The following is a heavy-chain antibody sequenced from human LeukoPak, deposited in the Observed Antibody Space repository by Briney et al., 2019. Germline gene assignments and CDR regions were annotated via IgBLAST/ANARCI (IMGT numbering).Heavy chain of an antibody. V-gene: IGHV3-11*01. CDR3: ARVRDIVVVPAAIRGGYYFDY. CDR2: ISSSGSTI. CDR1: GFTFSDYY. J-gene: IGHJ4*02. D-gene: IGHD2-2*02. Sequence: GGSLRLSCAASGFTFSDYYMSWLRQAPGKGLEWVSYISSSGSTIYYADSVKGRFTISRDNAKNSLYLQMNSLRAEDTAVYYCARVRDIVVVPAAIRGGYYFDYWGQGTLVTVSS.